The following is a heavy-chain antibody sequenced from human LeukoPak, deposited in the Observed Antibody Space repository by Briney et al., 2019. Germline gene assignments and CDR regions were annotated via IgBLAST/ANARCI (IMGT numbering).Heavy chain of an antibody. Sequence: GASVKVSCKASGYTFTSYYMHWVRQAPGQGLEWMGIINPSGGSTSYAQKFQGRVTMTRDMSTSTVYMELSSLRFEDTAVYYCARAPLWINYFDYWGQGTLVTVSS. J-gene: IGHJ4*02. CDR2: INPSGGST. V-gene: IGHV1-46*01. CDR1: GYTFTSYY. D-gene: IGHD3-10*01. CDR3: ARAPLWINYFDY.